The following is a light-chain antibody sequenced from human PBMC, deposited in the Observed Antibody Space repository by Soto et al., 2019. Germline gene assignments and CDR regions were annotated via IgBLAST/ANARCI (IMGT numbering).Light chain of an antibody. Sequence: QSALTQPPSASGSPGQSVTISCTGTSSDVGGYNYVSWYQQYPGKAPKLMISEVSKRPSGVPDRFSGSKSGNTASLTVSGLQAEDEADYYCSPFAGNNNLVFGGGTKLTVL. CDR2: EVS. J-gene: IGLJ2*01. CDR1: SSDVGGYNY. V-gene: IGLV2-8*01. CDR3: SPFAGNNNLV.